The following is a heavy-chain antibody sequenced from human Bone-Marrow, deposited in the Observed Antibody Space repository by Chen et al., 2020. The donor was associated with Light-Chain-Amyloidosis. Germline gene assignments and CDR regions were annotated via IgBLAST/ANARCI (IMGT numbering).Heavy chain of an antibody. CDR1: GFIVSDNY. J-gene: IGHJ3*02. V-gene: IGHV3-53*02. Sequence: EVQLVETGGGLIQPGGSLRLSCEASGFIVSDNYIPWVSQAPGKGLEWVSVIYSGGITYYADSRNTLYLQMNSLRAEDTAIYYCASTTVTTRHVGAFDIWGQGTKVTVSS. D-gene: IGHD4-17*01. CDR3: ASTTVTTRHVGAFDI. CDR2: IYSGGIT.